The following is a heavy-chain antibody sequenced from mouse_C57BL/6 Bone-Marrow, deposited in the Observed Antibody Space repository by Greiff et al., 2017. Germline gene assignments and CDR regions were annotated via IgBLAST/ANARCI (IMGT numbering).Heavy chain of an antibody. J-gene: IGHJ2*01. CDR2: INPSSGYT. CDR3: ADFGYFDY. Sequence: VQLQQSGAELARPGASVKMSCKASGYTFTSYMMHWVKQRPGQGLEWIGYINPSSGYTKYNQKFKDKATLTADKSSSTAYMQLSSLTSEDSAVYYCADFGYFDYWGQGTTLTVSS. V-gene: IGHV1-4*01. CDR1: GYTFTSYM.